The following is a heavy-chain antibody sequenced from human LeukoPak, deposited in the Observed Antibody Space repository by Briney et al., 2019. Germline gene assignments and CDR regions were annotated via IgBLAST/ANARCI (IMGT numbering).Heavy chain of an antibody. CDR1: GYSISGGYY. D-gene: IGHD3-3*01. CDR3: ARDYDFWSGYHAFDM. V-gene: IGHV4-38-2*02. CDR2: IYHSGST. J-gene: IGHJ3*02. Sequence: SETLSLTCTVSGYSISGGYYWGWIRQPPGKGLEWIGNIYHSGSTNFNPSLQSRVNILVDTSKNQFSLRLSSVTAADTAVYYCARDYDFWSGYHAFDMWGQGTLVTVSS.